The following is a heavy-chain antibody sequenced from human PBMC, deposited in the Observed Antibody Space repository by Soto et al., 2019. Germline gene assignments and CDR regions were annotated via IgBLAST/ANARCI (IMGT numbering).Heavy chain of an antibody. J-gene: IGHJ4*02. D-gene: IGHD5-12*01. Sequence: GASVKVSCKASGGTFSSYTISWVRQAPGQGLEWMGRIITILGIANYAQKFQGRVTITADKSTSTAYMELSSLRSEDTAVYYCASDHSGYDLVPLFWGQGTLVTVSS. V-gene: IGHV1-69*02. CDR1: GGTFSSYT. CDR3: ASDHSGYDLVPLF. CDR2: IITILGIA.